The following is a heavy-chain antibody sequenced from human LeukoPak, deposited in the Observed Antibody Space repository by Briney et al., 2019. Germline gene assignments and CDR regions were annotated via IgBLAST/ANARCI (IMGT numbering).Heavy chain of an antibody. CDR1: GGSISSYY. CDR2: IYTSGST. V-gene: IGHV4-4*07. CDR3: ARERLAVVRGVIPKEAWGWFDP. Sequence: SETLSLTCTVSGGSISSYYWSWIRQPAGKGLEWIGRIYTSGSTNYNPSLKSRATISVDTSKNQFSLELSSVTAADTAVYYCARERLAVVRGVIPKEAWGWFDPWGQGTLVTVSS. J-gene: IGHJ5*02. D-gene: IGHD3-10*01.